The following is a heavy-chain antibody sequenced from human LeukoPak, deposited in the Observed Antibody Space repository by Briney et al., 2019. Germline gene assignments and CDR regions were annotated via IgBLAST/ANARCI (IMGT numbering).Heavy chain of an antibody. D-gene: IGHD1-26*01. J-gene: IGHJ4*02. CDR1: GFTFSKFG. Sequence: QPGGSLRLSCAASGFTFSKFGMHWVRQAPGKGLEWVAVIWYDGSNKYYADSVKGRFTISRDNSKNTLYLQMNSLRAEDTAVYYCAKDGKQGYSGSYCGYWGQGTLVTVSS. V-gene: IGHV3-33*06. CDR2: IWYDGSNK. CDR3: AKDGKQGYSGSYCGY.